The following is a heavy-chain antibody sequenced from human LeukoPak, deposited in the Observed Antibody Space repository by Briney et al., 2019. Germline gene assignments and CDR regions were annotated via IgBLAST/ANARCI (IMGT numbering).Heavy chain of an antibody. D-gene: IGHD4-17*01. Sequence: SETLSLTCAVYGGSFSGYYWSWIRQHPGKGLEWIGYIYYSGSTYYNPSLKSRVTISVDTSKNQFSLKLSSVTAADTAVYYCARDMGYGDYVHGHNWFDPWGQGTLVTVSS. CDR3: ARDMGYGDYVHGHNWFDP. V-gene: IGHV4-31*11. J-gene: IGHJ5*02. CDR1: GGSFSGYY. CDR2: IYYSGST.